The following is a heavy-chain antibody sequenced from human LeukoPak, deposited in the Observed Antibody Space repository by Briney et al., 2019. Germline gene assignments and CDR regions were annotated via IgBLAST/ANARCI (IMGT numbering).Heavy chain of an antibody. D-gene: IGHD1-26*01. CDR2: IDKEKNSYAT. Sequence: GGSLRLSCAASGFIFSGSAIHWVRQSFGKGLEWIGHIDKEKNSYATASAYAVSVEGRFTVSRDDSKNMAFLQMSGLKTEDTALYFCTRDSGTYNWLDPWGQGTLVTVSS. CDR3: TRDSGTYNWLDP. V-gene: IGHV3-73*01. CDR1: GFIFSGSA. J-gene: IGHJ5*02.